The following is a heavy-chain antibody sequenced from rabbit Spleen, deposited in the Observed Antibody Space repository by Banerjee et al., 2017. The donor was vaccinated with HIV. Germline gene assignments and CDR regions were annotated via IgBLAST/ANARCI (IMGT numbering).Heavy chain of an antibody. CDR1: GFSFSSNYY. CDR3: ARDTATSFSSYGMDL. V-gene: IGHV1S40*01. Sequence: QSLEESGGDLVKPGASLTLTCTASGFSFSSNYYMCWVRQAPGKGLEWIGCINTGSSGTTYYASWAKGRFTISKTSSTTVTLQMTSLTAADTATYFCARDTATSFSSYGMDLWGPGTLVTVS. CDR2: INTGSSGTT. J-gene: IGHJ6*01. D-gene: IGHD1-1*01.